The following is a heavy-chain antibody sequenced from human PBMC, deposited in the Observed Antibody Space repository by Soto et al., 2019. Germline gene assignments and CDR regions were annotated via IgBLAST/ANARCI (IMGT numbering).Heavy chain of an antibody. CDR1: GFNFKKFA. J-gene: IGHJ4*02. CDR2: ISCCGGST. D-gene: IGHD6-19*01. CDR3: AKADGEQWILPHLDK. Sequence: EVQLLESGGGVVQPGGSLRLSCVASGFNFKKFAMSWVRQAPGEGLEWVSGISCCGGSTSYADSVKGRFSIARDDSTNTLSLQMNNLRVEDTAQYYGAKADGEQWILPHLDKWGPGTLVTVS. V-gene: IGHV3-23*01.